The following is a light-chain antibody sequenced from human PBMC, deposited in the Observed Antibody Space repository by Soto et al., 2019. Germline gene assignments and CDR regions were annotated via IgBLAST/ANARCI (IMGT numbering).Light chain of an antibody. V-gene: IGKV1-5*01. Sequence: DIQMTQSPSTLSASLGDRVTITCRASQSISSWLAWYQQKPGKAPKLLIFDASSLENGVPSRFSGSGSGTEFSLTISNMQPDDSATYYCQQYENYWTFGQGTKVDIK. CDR1: QSISSW. CDR3: QQYENYWT. J-gene: IGKJ1*01. CDR2: DAS.